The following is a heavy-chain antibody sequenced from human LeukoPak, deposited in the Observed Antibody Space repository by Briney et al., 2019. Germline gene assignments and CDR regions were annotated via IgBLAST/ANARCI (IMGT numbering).Heavy chain of an antibody. Sequence: SQTLPLTCTVSGGSISSGSYYWSWIRQPAGKGLEWIGRIYTSGSTNYNPSLKSRVTISVDTSKNQFSLKLSSVTAADTAVYYCARGNSSSWYYWFDPWGQGTLVTVSS. CDR3: ARGNSSSWYYWFDP. CDR2: IYTSGST. J-gene: IGHJ5*02. D-gene: IGHD6-13*01. CDR1: GGSISSGSYY. V-gene: IGHV4-61*02.